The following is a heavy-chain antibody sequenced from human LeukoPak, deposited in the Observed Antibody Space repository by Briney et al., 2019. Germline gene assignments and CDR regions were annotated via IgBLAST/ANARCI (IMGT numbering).Heavy chain of an antibody. Sequence: ASVKVSCKASGGTFRSYAISWVRQAPGQGLEWMGGIIPIFGTANYAQKFQGRVTITADESTSTAYMELSSLRSEDTAVYYCARGYYGSGSYPGPNYYYYGMDVWGQGTTVTVSS. J-gene: IGHJ6*02. CDR2: IIPIFGTA. D-gene: IGHD3-10*01. CDR3: ARGYYGSGSYPGPNYYYYGMDV. CDR1: GGTFRSYA. V-gene: IGHV1-69*13.